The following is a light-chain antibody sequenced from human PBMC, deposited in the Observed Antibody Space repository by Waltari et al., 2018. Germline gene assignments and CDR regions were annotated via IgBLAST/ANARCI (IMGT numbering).Light chain of an antibody. CDR1: QSVLYSSNNKNY. Sequence: DIVMTQSPDSLAVSLGERATIKCKSSQSVLYSSNNKNYLAWYQQRPGQPPKLLIYWASTRDSGVPDRFSGRGSGTDFTLTISTLQAEDVAVYYCHQYYIRPGTFGRGTRVEIK. CDR2: WAS. V-gene: IGKV4-1*01. CDR3: HQYYIRPGT. J-gene: IGKJ1*01.